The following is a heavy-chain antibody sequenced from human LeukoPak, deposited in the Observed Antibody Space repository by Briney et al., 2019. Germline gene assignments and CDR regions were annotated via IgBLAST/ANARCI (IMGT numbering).Heavy chain of an antibody. V-gene: IGHV3-23*01. CDR3: ARARYNWNYVGLDY. J-gene: IGHJ4*02. D-gene: IGHD1-7*01. Sequence: GGSLRLSCAASGFTFSSYAMSWVRQAPGKGLEWVSAISGSGGSTYYADSVKGRFTISRDNSKNSLYLQMNSLRAEDTAVYYCARARYNWNYVGLDYWGQGTLVTVSS. CDR2: ISGSGGST. CDR1: GFTFSSYA.